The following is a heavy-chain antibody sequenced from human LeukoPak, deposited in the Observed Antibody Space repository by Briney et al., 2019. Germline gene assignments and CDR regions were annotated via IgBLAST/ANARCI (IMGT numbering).Heavy chain of an antibody. V-gene: IGHV4-4*07. CDR3: ARGDYYDSSGYYYFDY. J-gene: IGHJ4*02. CDR1: GGSISSYY. Sequence: SETLSLTCTVSGGSISSYYWSWIRQPAGKGLEWIGRIYTSGSTNYNPSLKSRVTMSVDTSKNQFSLKLSSVTAADTAVYYCARGDYYDSSGYYYFDYWGQGTLVTVS. D-gene: IGHD3-22*01. CDR2: IYTSGST.